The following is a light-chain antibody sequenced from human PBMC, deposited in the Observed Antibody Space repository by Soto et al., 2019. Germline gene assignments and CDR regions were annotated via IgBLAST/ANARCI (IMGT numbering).Light chain of an antibody. V-gene: IGKV1-9*01. CDR3: QQNYSSSQT. CDR2: DAS. CDR1: QGVNSY. J-gene: IGKJ1*01. Sequence: IQLTQSASALSASLGDRATITCRASQGVNSYLAWYHQKPGNVPQILIYDASTRRSGVPSRFSGSGSGTDFTLTISSLQADDFATYYCQQNYSSSQTFGQGTKVDIK.